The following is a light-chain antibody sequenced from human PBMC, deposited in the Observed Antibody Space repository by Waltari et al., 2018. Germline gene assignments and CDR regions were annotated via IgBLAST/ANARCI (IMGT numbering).Light chain of an antibody. CDR1: SSDVGNYKR. Sequence: QSALTQPASVSGSPGQSIPISCTGSSSDVGNYKRFSWYQQHPGKAPKLMIYAVSKRPSGVSDRFSGSKSGDTASLTISGLQPEDETDYFCCSYAGSSKGVFGGGTKVTVL. V-gene: IGLV2-23*02. CDR3: CSYAGSSKGV. CDR2: AVS. J-gene: IGLJ2*01.